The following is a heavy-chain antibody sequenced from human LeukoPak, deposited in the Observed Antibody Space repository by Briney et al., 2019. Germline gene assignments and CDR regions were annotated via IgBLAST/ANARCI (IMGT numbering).Heavy chain of an antibody. CDR3: ATINRDYDPFDY. D-gene: IGHD3-16*01. CDR1: GYTFTGYY. Sequence: ASVKVSCEASGYTFTGYYMHWVRQAPGQGLEWMGWINPNSGGTNYAQKFQGRVTMTRDTSISTAYMELSRLRSDDTAVYYCATINRDYDPFDYWGQGTLVTVSS. J-gene: IGHJ4*02. V-gene: IGHV1-2*02. CDR2: INPNSGGT.